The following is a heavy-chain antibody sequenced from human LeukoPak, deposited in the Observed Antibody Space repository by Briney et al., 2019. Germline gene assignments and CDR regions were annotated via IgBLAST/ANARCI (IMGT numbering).Heavy chain of an antibody. V-gene: IGHV1-18*01. Sequence: EASVMVSCKASGYTFTSYGISWVRQAPGQGLEWMGWISAYNGNTNYAQKLQGRVTMTTDTSTSTAYMELRSLRSDDTAVYYCARDHVEYCSSTSCRNWFDPWGQGTLVTVSS. CDR3: ARDHVEYCSSTSCRNWFDP. D-gene: IGHD2-2*01. CDR2: ISAYNGNT. CDR1: GYTFTSYG. J-gene: IGHJ5*02.